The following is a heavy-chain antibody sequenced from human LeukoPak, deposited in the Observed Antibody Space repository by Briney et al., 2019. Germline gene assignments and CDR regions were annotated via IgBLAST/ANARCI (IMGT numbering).Heavy chain of an antibody. CDR2: IYHSGST. D-gene: IGHD3-22*01. J-gene: IGHJ4*02. CDR1: GYSISSGYY. V-gene: IGHV4-38-2*02. Sequence: SETLSLTCTVSGYSISSGYYWGWIRQPPGKGLESIGSIYHSGSTYYNPSLKSRVTISVDMSKNQFSLKLSSVTAADTAVYYCASLPTVYIRGYLALWGQGTLVTVSS. CDR3: ASLPTVYIRGYLAL.